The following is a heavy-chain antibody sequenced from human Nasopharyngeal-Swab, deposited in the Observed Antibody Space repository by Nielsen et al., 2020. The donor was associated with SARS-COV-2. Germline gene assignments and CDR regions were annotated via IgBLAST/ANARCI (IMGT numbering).Heavy chain of an antibody. V-gene: IGHV4-59*01. J-gene: IGHJ6*02. CDR3: ARAAAAGGDV. CDR2: IYYSGST. Sequence: RQAPGKGLEWIGYIYYSGSTNYNPSLKSRVTISVDTSKNQFSLKLSSVTAADTAVYYCARAAAAGGDVWGQGTTVTVSS. D-gene: IGHD6-13*01.